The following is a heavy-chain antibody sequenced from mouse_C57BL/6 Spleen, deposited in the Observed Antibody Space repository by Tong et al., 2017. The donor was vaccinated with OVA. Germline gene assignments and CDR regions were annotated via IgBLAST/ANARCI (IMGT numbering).Heavy chain of an antibody. J-gene: IGHJ2*01. V-gene: IGHV5-6-3*01. D-gene: IGHD4-1*01. CDR1: GFTFSSYG. CDR3: ARTGTNYFDY. CDR2: INSNGGST. Sequence: EVQLQESGGGLVQPGGSLKLSCAASGFTFSSYGMSWVRQTPDKRLELVATINSNGGSTYYPDSVKGRFTISRDNAKNTLYLQMSSRKSEDTAMYDCARTGTNYFDYWGQGTTLTVSS.